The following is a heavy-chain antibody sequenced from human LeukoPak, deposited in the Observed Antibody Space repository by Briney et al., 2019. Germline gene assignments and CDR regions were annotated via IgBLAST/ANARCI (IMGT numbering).Heavy chain of an antibody. V-gene: IGHV1-46*01. CDR2: INPSGGST. CDR1: GYTFTSYY. Sequence: ASVEVSCKASGYTFTSYYMHWVRQAPGQGLEWMGIINPSGGSTSYAQKFQGRVTMTRDMSTSTVYMELSSLRSEDTAVYYCARGYLRYFDWLLLWGQGTLVTVSS. CDR3: ARGYLRYFDWLLL. J-gene: IGHJ4*02. D-gene: IGHD3-9*01.